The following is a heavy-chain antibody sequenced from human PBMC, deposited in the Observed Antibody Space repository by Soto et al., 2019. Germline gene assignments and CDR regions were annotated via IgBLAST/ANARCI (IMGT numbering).Heavy chain of an antibody. CDR3: ARDLRLGYFDY. CDR2: IYHSGST. Sequence: ASETLSLTCAVSNGSISSSNWWSWVRQPPGKGLEWIGQIYHSGSTNYNPSLKSRVTISVDKSKNQFSLKLSSVTAADTAVYYCARDLRLGYFDYWGQGTLVTVSS. D-gene: IGHD3-16*01. J-gene: IGHJ4*02. V-gene: IGHV4-4*02. CDR1: NGSISSSNW.